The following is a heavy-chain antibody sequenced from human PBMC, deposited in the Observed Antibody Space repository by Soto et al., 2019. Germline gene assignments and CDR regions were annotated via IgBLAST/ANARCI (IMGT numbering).Heavy chain of an antibody. CDR2: ISAYNGNT. D-gene: IGHD3-22*01. V-gene: IGHV1-18*01. CDR1: GYTFTSYG. J-gene: IGHJ4*02. Sequence: QVQLVQSGAEVKKPGASVKVSCKASGYTFTSYGISWVRQAPGQGLEWMGWISAYNGNTNYAQKLQGRFTMTTDTYTSTAYMELRSLSSDDTAVYYCARAISYYYDSSGPSSPHFDYWGQGTLVTVCS. CDR3: ARAISYYYDSSGPSSPHFDY.